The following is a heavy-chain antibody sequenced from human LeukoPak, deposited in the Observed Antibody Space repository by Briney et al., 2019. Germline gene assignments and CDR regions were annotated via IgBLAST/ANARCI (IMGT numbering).Heavy chain of an antibody. V-gene: IGHV3-7*01. CDR2: IKQDGSEK. CDR3: ARVTRDGYKTYYFDY. J-gene: IGHJ4*02. Sequence: GSLRLSCAASGFTFSIYWMSWVRQAPGKGLEWVANIKQDGSEKYYVDSVKGRFTISRDNAKKSLYLQMNSLRAEDTAVYYCARVTRDGYKTYYFDYWGQGTLVTVSS. CDR1: GFTFSIYW. D-gene: IGHD5-24*01.